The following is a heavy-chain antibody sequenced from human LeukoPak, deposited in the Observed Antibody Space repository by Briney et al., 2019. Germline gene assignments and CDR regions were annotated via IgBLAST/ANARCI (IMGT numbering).Heavy chain of an antibody. CDR2: ITTSGSTI. J-gene: IGHJ4*02. CDR1: GFTFSRYG. V-gene: IGHV3-48*03. CDR3: VRDRDIAYLRADF. Sequence: GRSLRLSCAASGFTFSRYGMHWVRQGPGKGLEWVSYITTSGSTIYYADSVKGRFTISRDNAKNSLYLQMNSLRAEDTAVYYCVRDRDIAYLRADFWGQGTLVTVSS. D-gene: IGHD5-12*01.